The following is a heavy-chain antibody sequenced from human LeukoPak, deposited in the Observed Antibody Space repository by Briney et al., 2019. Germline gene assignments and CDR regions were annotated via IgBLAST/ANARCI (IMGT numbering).Heavy chain of an antibody. Sequence: GGSLRLSCAASGFTFSSYSMNWVRQAPGKGLKWVSSISTTSSYIYYVDSVKGRFTISRDNAKNSLYLQMNGLRAEDTAVYYCARGDYYDSGGPEDYWGQGTLVTVSS. V-gene: IGHV3-21*01. CDR3: ARGDYYDSGGPEDY. CDR1: GFTFSSYS. D-gene: IGHD3-22*01. CDR2: ISTTSSYI. J-gene: IGHJ4*02.